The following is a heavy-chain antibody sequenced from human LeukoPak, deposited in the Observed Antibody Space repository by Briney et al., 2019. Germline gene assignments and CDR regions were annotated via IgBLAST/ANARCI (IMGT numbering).Heavy chain of an antibody. V-gene: IGHV4-59*12. J-gene: IGHJ5*02. CDR2: IYYSGST. D-gene: IGHD3-22*01. CDR1: GGSISSYY. CDR3: ARDLWGRYYYDSSGEP. Sequence: SETLSLTCTVSGGSISSYYWSWIRQPPGKGLEWIGYIYYSGSTNYNPSLKSRVTISVDTSKNQFSLKLSSVTAADTAVYYCARDLWGRYYYDSSGEPWGQGTLVTVSS.